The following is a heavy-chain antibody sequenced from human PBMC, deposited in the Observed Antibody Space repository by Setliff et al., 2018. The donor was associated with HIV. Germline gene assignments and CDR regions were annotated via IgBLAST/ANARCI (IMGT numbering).Heavy chain of an antibody. D-gene: IGHD6-19*01. CDR3: ARDGGSSGWYFVLGYSDY. CDR2: IYHSGTT. CDR1: GYSISSGYY. V-gene: IGHV4-38-2*02. Sequence: PSETLSLTCAVSGYSISSGYYWGWIRQPPGKGLEWVGSIYHSGTTYYNPSLKSRVTISVDTSKNQFSLKLNSVTAADTAMYYCARDGGSSGWYFVLGYSDYWGPGTLVTSPQ. J-gene: IGHJ4*02.